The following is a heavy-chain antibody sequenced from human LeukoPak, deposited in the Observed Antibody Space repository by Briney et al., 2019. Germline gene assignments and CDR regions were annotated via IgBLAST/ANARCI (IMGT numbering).Heavy chain of an antibody. V-gene: IGHV4-59*01. D-gene: IGHD5-12*01. J-gene: IGHJ5*02. CDR3: ARVISGYAANWFDP. CDR2: IYYSGST. CDR1: GGSTSGYY. Sequence: SETLSLTCTVSGGSTSGYYWSWIRQPPGKGLEWIGYIYYSGSTNYNRPLKSRVTMSVDSSKNQFSLNLSSVTAADTAVYYCARVISGYAANWFDPWGQGTLVTVSS.